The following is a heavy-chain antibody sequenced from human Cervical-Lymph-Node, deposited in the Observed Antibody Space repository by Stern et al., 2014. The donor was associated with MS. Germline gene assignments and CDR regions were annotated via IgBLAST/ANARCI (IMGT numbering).Heavy chain of an antibody. CDR3: AREKSYCDSSGHYDVFDI. V-gene: IGHV1-69*06. CDR1: GGSLSTFA. CDR2: IIPLFNRA. Sequence: QLVQSGAEVKKPGSSVKVSCKASGGSLSTFALTWVRQAPGQGLEWMGGIIPLFNRANYAQTFQGRVTMTADKSTNTAHMELASLRLEDTAVYDCAREKSYCDSSGHYDVFDIWGQGTQVTVSS. D-gene: IGHD3-22*01. J-gene: IGHJ3*02.